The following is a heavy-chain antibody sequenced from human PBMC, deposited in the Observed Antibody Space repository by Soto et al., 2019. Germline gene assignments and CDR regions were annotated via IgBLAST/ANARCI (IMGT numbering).Heavy chain of an antibody. CDR2: IYWDDDK. Sequence: QITLKESGPTLVKPTQTLTLTCTLSGFSLSSTRMAVGCIRQPPGKALEWLALIYWDDDKRYSPFLKSRLTITKDTSKNQVVLTMSNMDPVDTARYYCAHIVVAGLGYYFDYWGQGTLVTVSS. D-gene: IGHD6-19*01. V-gene: IGHV2-5*02. CDR3: AHIVVAGLGYYFDY. J-gene: IGHJ4*02. CDR1: GFSLSSTRMA.